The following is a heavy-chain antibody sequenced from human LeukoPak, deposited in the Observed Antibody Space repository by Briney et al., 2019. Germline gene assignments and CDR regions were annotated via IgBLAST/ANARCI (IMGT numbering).Heavy chain of an antibody. CDR2: IVVGSGNT. V-gene: IGHV1-58*02. CDR3: ASTSSSWYSSWFDP. J-gene: IGHJ5*02. CDR1: GFTFTSSA. Sequence: GASVKVSCKASGFTFTSSAMQWVRQARGQRLEWIGWIVVGSGNTNYAQKFQERVTITRDMSTSTAYMELSSLRSEDTAVYYCASTSSSWYSSWFDPWGQGTLVTVSS. D-gene: IGHD6-13*01.